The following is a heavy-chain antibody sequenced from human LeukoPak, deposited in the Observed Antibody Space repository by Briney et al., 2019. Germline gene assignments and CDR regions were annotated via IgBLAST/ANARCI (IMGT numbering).Heavy chain of an antibody. CDR2: ITSSGSSM. CDR3: AELGITMIGGV. Sequence: RAGGSLRLSCAASGFTFSSYEMNWVRQAPGKGLEGVSYITSSGSSMYYADSVKGRFTISRDNAKNSLYLQMNSLRAEDTAVYYCAELGITMIGGVWGKGTTVTISS. CDR1: GFTFSSYE. J-gene: IGHJ6*04. D-gene: IGHD3-10*02. V-gene: IGHV3-48*03.